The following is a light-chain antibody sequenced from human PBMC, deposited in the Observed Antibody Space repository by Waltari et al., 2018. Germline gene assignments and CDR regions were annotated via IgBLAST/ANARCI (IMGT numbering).Light chain of an antibody. CDR1: SSNIGSNY. CDR2: RNN. Sequence: QSVLTQPTSASGTPGQRVTISCSGSSSNIGSNYVYWYQQLPGTAPKLLIYRNNQRPSGVPDRFSGAKSGTSASLAISGRGSEEEADYYCAAWDDSLSGRVFGGGTKLTVL. CDR3: AAWDDSLSGRV. J-gene: IGLJ2*01. V-gene: IGLV1-47*01.